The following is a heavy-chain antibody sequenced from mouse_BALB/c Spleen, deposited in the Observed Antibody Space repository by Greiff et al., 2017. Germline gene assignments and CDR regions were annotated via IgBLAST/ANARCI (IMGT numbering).Heavy chain of an antibody. J-gene: IGHJ1*01. V-gene: IGHV3-8*02. Sequence: EVKVVESGPSLVKPSQTLSLTCSVTGDSITSGYWNWIRKFPGNKLEYMGYISYSGSTYYNPSLKSRISITRDTSKNQYYLQLNSVTTEDTATYYCARGGGGYWYFDVWGAGTTVTVSS. CDR1: GDSITSGY. CDR3: ARGGGGYWYFDV. CDR2: ISYSGST.